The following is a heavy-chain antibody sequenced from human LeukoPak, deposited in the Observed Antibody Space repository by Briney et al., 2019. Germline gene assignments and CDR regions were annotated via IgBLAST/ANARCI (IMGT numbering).Heavy chain of an antibody. V-gene: IGHV3-48*03. CDR2: ISSSGSTI. Sequence: GGSLRLSCAASGFTFSSYEMNWVRQAPGKGLEWVSYISSSGSTIYYADSAKGRFTISRDNAKNSLYLQMNSLRAEDTAVYYCARDGRWLRGIDYWGQGTLVTVSS. CDR1: GFTFSSYE. J-gene: IGHJ4*02. D-gene: IGHD5-12*01. CDR3: ARDGRWLRGIDY.